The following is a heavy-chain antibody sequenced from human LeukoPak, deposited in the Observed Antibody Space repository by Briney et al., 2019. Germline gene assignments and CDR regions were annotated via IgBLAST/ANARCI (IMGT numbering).Heavy chain of an antibody. D-gene: IGHD6-13*01. CDR2: ISHSGST. Sequence: KSSETLSLTCTVSGNSISSVHNYWRCLRQPAGRGLELIGEISHSGSTNYNQALKSRVSISVATSKYRFSVNLSSVTAADTAVYYCARGRAGIRHYCLDDWGKGTTVTISS. V-gene: IGHV4-38-2*02. CDR1: GNSISSVHNY. J-gene: IGHJ6*03. CDR3: ARGRAGIRHYCLDD.